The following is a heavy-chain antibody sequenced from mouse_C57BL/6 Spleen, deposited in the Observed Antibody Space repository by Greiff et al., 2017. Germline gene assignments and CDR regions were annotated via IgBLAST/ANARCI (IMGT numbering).Heavy chain of an antibody. Sequence: EVKLVESGGGLVKPGGSLKLSCAASGFTFSDYGMHWVRQAPEKGLEWVAYISSGSSTIYYADTVKGRFTISRDNAKNTLFLQMTSLRSEDTAMYYCARPGYYGSSYYAMDYWGQGNSVTVSS. J-gene: IGHJ4*01. D-gene: IGHD1-1*01. CDR1: GFTFSDYG. CDR2: ISSGSSTI. V-gene: IGHV5-17*01. CDR3: ARPGYYGSSYYAMDY.